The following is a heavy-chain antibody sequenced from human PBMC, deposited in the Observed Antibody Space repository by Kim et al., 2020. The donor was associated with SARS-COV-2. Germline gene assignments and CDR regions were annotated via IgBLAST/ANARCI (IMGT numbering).Heavy chain of an antibody. CDR1: GFTFSSYA. CDR3: AKSREVTMIVVVTVDY. J-gene: IGHJ4*02. D-gene: IGHD3-22*01. CDR2: ISGSGGST. V-gene: IGHV3-23*01. Sequence: GGSLRLSCAASGFTFSSYAMSWVRQAPGKGLEWVSAISGSGGSTYYADSVKGRFTISRDNSKNTLYLQMNSLRAEDTAVYYCAKSREVTMIVVVTVDYWGQGTLVTVSS.